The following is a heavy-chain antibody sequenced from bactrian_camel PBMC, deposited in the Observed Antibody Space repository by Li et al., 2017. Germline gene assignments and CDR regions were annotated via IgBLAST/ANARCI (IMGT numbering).Heavy chain of an antibody. J-gene: IGHJ4*01. CDR3: AASRLKPLWRATAITNSGEYSY. Sequence: QLVESGGGSVQAVGSLRLSCVASTYSDNTAWMGWFRQAPGKGLEWVANINSGRDTTNYADSVKGRFTIDRDNAKNTVYFQMNSLKPEDTAMYYCAASRLKPLWRATAITNSGEYSYWGQG. CDR1: TYSDNTAW. CDR2: INSGRDTT. V-gene: IGHV3S25*01. D-gene: IGHD2*01.